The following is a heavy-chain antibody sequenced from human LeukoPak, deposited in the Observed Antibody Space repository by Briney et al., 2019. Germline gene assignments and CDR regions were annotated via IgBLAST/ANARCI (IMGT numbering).Heavy chain of an antibody. CDR3: ASSSWYFSL. J-gene: IGHJ2*01. CDR1: GFGLGQYE. V-gene: IGHV3-48*03. Sequence: GGSLRLSCAASGFGLGQYEMNWVRQAPGKGLEWIAYISVRAGTIYYGDSAEGRFTISRDNARHSVYLQMNSLRAEDTAVYYCASSSWYFSLWGRGTLVTVSS. D-gene: IGHD3-10*01. CDR2: ISVRAGTI.